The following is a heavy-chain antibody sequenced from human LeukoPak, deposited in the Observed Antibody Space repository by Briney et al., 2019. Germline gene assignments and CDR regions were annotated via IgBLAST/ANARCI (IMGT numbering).Heavy chain of an antibody. D-gene: IGHD3-10*01. J-gene: IGHJ4*02. Sequence: SETLSLTCTVFGGSMSTYYWSWIRQSPGKGLEWIGYIYYSGSTSYNPSLKSRLTISIGTSKTQFYLKLSSVTAADTAVYYCARVVYSGSWGYFDYWGQGILVTVSS. CDR3: ARVVYSGSWGYFDY. CDR2: IYYSGST. V-gene: IGHV4-59*01. CDR1: GGSMSTYY.